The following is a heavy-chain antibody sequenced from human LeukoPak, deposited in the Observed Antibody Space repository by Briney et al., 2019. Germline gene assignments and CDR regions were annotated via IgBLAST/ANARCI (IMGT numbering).Heavy chain of an antibody. D-gene: IGHD3-16*02. J-gene: IGHJ4*02. V-gene: IGHV4-38-2*02. CDR3: ARYDVWGSYRAFDY. CDR2: MYHSGST. CDR1: NYSISTDYY. Sequence: SETLSLTCTVSNYSISTDYYWGWIRQPPGKGLEWIGTMYHSGSTYYNPSLKSRVTISVDTSKNQFSLKLSSVTAADTAVYYRARYDVWGSYRAFDYWGQGTLVTVSS.